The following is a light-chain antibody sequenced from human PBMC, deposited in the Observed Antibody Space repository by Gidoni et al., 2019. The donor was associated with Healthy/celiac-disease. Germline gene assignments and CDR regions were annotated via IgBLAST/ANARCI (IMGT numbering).Light chain of an antibody. CDR3: QQYNSYLWT. CDR2: KAP. CDR1: QSISSW. V-gene: IGKV1-5*03. J-gene: IGKJ1*01. Sequence: DIQMTQSPSTLSASVGDRVTITCRASQSISSWLAWYQQKPGKAPKLLIYKAPSLESGVPSRFSGSGSGTDFTLTISSLQPDDFATYYCQQYNSYLWTFGQGTKVEIK.